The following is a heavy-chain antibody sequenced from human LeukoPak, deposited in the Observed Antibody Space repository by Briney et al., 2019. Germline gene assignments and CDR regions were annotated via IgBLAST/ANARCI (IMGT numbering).Heavy chain of an antibody. J-gene: IGHJ4*02. V-gene: IGHV3-30*02. D-gene: IGHD2-2*01. CDR3: AKDTNAFSCDH. Sequence: GGSLRLSCAASGFTFSSYAMYWVRQAPGVGLEWVALAHHDGTKYYSDSVKGRFTVSRDNSKNTVYLQMSSLRAEDTAVYYCAKDTNAFSCDHWGQGTLVTVSS. CDR1: GFTFSSYA. CDR2: AHHDGTK.